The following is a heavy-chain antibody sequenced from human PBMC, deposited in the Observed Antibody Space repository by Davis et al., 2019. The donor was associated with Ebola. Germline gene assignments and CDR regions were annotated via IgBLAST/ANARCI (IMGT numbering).Heavy chain of an antibody. V-gene: IGHV3-23*01. CDR3: AREGWKYYYDSSGYHTYYGMDV. D-gene: IGHD3-22*01. Sequence: GESLKISCVASGFVFRNYVMSWVRQAPGKGLEWVSTLGTSADTYYADSVKGRFTISRDNSKNTLYLQMNGLRDEDTAVYYCAREGWKYYYDSSGYHTYYGMDVWGKGTTVTVSS. CDR1: GFVFRNYV. CDR2: LGTSADT. J-gene: IGHJ6*04.